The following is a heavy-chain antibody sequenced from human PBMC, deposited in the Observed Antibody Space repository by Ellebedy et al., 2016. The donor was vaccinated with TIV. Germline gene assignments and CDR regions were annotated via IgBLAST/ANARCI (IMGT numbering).Heavy chain of an antibody. CDR1: GFTFSSYS. V-gene: IGHV3-48*01. D-gene: IGHD3-10*01. CDR2: ISSSSSTI. Sequence: GESLKISXAASGFTFSSYSMNWVRQAPGKGLEWVSYISSSSSTIYYADSVKGRFTISRDNAKNSLYLQMNSLRAEDTAVYYCARGGSGSYYNVLFDYWGQGTLVTVSS. J-gene: IGHJ4*02. CDR3: ARGGSGSYYNVLFDY.